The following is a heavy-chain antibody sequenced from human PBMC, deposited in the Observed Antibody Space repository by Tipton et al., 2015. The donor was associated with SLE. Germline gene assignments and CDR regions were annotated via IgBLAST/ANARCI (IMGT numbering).Heavy chain of an antibody. Sequence: TLXLTCTVSGGSVSSXSYYWGWIRQPPGKGLEWIGSIYYTGNTNYNPSLKSRVTMSVDTSENQFSLKRSSVTAADTAVYYCARDXXGRNWXDPWG. V-gene: IGHV4-39*02. CDR3: ARDXXGRNWXDP. J-gene: IGHJ5*02. CDR2: IYYTGNT. CDR1: GGSVSSXSYY.